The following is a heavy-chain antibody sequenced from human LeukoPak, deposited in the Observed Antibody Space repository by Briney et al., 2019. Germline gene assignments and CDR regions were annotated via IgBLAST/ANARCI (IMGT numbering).Heavy chain of an antibody. CDR1: GYTFTNYG. D-gene: IGHD6-13*01. J-gene: IGHJ4*02. Sequence: ASVKVSCKASGYTFTNYGITWVRQAPGQGLEWMGWISANNGDTNFAQNLQGRLTMTTDTSTSTAYMELRSLRSDDTAVYYCARNSSRVDYWGQGTLVTVSS. V-gene: IGHV1-18*04. CDR2: ISANNGDT. CDR3: ARNSSRVDY.